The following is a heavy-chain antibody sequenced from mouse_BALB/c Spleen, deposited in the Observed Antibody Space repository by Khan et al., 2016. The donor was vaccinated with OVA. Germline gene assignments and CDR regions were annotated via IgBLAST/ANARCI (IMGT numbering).Heavy chain of an antibody. CDR1: GYSITSDYA. D-gene: IGHD1-1*02. V-gene: IGHV3-2*02. CDR3: GRVYGGDLDY. Sequence: EVQLQESGPGLVKPSQSLSLTCTVTGYSITSDYAWNWIRQFPGNKLEWMGFISYSGNTNYNPSLKSRISITRDTSKNQFFLQLNSVHTEDTATFYCGRVYGGDLDYWGQGTTRTVSS. CDR2: ISYSGNT. J-gene: IGHJ2*01.